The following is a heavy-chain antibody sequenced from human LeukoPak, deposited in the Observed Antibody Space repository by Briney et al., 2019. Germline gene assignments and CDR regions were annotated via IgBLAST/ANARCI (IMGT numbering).Heavy chain of an antibody. Sequence: GGSLRLSCAGSGFNFSTYEMNWVRQAPGKGLEWLSYISSRGSSIYYADSAKGRFTVSRDNAKNSLYLQMNSLRAEDTAVYYCARFGGRYYFDYWGQGTLVTVSS. CDR3: ARFGGRYYFDY. D-gene: IGHD1-26*01. V-gene: IGHV3-48*03. CDR1: GFNFSTYE. CDR2: ISSRGSSI. J-gene: IGHJ4*02.